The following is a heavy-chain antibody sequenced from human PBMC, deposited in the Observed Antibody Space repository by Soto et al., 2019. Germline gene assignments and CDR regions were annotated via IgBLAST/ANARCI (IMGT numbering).Heavy chain of an antibody. J-gene: IGHJ2*01. CDR2: ISYDGSNK. CDR1: GFTFSSYA. V-gene: IGHV3-30-3*01. D-gene: IGHD4-4*01. CDR3: AGPLWRDDYNWGYFDL. Sequence: QVQLVESGGGVVQPGRSLRLSCAASGFTFSSYAMHWVRQAPGKGLEWVAVISYDGSNKYYADSVKGRFTISRDNSKNXRYLQMNSLRAEDTAVYYCAGPLWRDDYNWGYFDLWGRGTLVTVSS.